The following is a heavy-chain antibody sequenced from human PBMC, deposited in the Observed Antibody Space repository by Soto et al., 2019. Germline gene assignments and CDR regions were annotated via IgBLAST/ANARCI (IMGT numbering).Heavy chain of an antibody. CDR2: ISGSGGST. V-gene: IGHV3-23*01. J-gene: IGHJ4*02. CDR1: GFTFSSYA. Sequence: EVQLLESGGGLVQPGGSLRLSCAASGFTFSSYAMSWVRQAPGKGLEWVSAISGSGGSTYYADSVKGRFTISRDNYKNTLYLQMNSLRAEDTAVYYCAKGTVAGPYYFDYWGQGTLVTVSS. CDR3: AKGTVAGPYYFDY. D-gene: IGHD6-19*01.